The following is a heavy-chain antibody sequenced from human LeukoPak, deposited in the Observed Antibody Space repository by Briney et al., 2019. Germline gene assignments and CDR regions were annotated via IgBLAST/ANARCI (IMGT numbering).Heavy chain of an antibody. Sequence: GGSLRLSCAASGFTFSSYAMSWVRQAPGKGLEWVSAISGSGGSTYYADSVKGRFTISRDNSKNTLYLQMNSLRAEDTAVYYCARARFSKVGATPDPDAFDIWGQGTMVTVSS. CDR1: GFTFSSYA. J-gene: IGHJ3*02. CDR3: ARARFSKVGATPDPDAFDI. V-gene: IGHV3-23*01. CDR2: ISGSGGST. D-gene: IGHD1-26*01.